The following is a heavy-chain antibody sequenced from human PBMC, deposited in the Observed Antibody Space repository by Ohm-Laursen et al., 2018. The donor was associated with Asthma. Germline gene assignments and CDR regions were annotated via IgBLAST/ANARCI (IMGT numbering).Heavy chain of an antibody. CDR3: ARARSGSSYDY. D-gene: IGHD1-26*01. V-gene: IGHV3-30*03. Sequence: SLRLSCAASGFSFSTYGMHWVRQAPGKGLEWVAAMLHEGSNKYYGDSVKGRFTISRDNAKNTLYLQMNSLRAEDTAVYYCARARSGSSYDYWGQGTLVTVSS. J-gene: IGHJ4*02. CDR1: GFSFSTYG. CDR2: MLHEGSNK.